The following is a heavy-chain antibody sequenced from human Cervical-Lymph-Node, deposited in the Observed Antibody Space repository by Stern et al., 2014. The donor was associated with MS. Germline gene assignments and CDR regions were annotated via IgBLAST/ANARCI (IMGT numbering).Heavy chain of an antibody. CDR2: ISWNSDNI. CDR1: GLTFEDYA. CDR3: VKDTAAIAGYSYGFDY. J-gene: IGHJ4*02. V-gene: IGHV3-9*01. D-gene: IGHD5-18*01. Sequence: EVQLVQSGGGLVQPGRSLRLSCAASGLTFEDYAMPWVRQVPGKGLEWVSGISWNSDNIRYADSVKGRFSISRDNAKNSLYLEMKSLRAEDTAFYYCVKDTAAIAGYSYGFDYWGQGTLVTVS.